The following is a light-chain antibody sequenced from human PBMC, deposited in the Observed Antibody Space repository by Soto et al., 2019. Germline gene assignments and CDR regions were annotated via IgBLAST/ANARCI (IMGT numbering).Light chain of an antibody. CDR1: QSVTRN. Sequence: EIVVTQSPATLSVSPGERATLSCRASQSVTRNFAWYQQKPGQAPRFLIYGASTRATAVPARFSGSGSGTEFTLTISSLQSEDFAVYYCQQYYDWPWTFGQGTKVEIK. V-gene: IGKV3-15*01. CDR2: GAS. J-gene: IGKJ1*01. CDR3: QQYYDWPWT.